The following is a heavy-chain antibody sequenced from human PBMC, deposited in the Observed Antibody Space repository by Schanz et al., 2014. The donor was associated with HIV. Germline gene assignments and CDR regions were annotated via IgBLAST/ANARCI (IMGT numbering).Heavy chain of an antibody. D-gene: IGHD3-3*01. V-gene: IGHV3-30*03. J-gene: IGHJ6*02. Sequence: QEQLVESGGGVVQPGRSLRLSCVASGFNFNSYGMHWVRQAPGKGLEWVAVISHDGTNKFYAGSVKGRFTISRDNSKNTVYLQMNSLRAEDTAVYFCTRGRFLERGGMDVWGQGTTVTVSS. CDR1: GFNFNSYG. CDR3: TRGRFLERGGMDV. CDR2: ISHDGTNK.